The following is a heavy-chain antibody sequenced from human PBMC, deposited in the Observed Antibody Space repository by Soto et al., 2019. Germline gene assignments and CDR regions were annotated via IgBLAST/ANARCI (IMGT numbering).Heavy chain of an antibody. CDR3: AKDRRAGGNPAFYFDF. D-gene: IGHD3-16*01. J-gene: IGHJ4*02. Sequence: GGSLRLSCAASGFKFSNYAMSWVRQAPGKGLEWVSLISATGGGTYYADSVKGRFTISRDNSHNTLYLQVHSLTAEDTAVYYCAKDRRAGGNPAFYFDFWGQGAQVTVSS. V-gene: IGHV3-23*01. CDR1: GFKFSNYA. CDR2: ISATGGGT.